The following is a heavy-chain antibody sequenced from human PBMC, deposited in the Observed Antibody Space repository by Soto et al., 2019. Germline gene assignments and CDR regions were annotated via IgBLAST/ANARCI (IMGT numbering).Heavy chain of an antibody. V-gene: IGHV4-31*03. CDR3: ARAGYDRDGGGYYYFDY. CDR1: GGSIGSGSYY. J-gene: IGHJ4*02. Sequence: QVQLQESGPGLVKPSQTLSLTCTVSGGSIGSGSYYWSWIRQHPGKGLEWIGYINYSGITFYIPALRSRVTTSIDTSTRQFSLKLSAVTAADTAVYYCARAGYDRDGGGYYYFDYWGQGTLVTVSS. D-gene: IGHD3-22*01. CDR2: INYSGIT.